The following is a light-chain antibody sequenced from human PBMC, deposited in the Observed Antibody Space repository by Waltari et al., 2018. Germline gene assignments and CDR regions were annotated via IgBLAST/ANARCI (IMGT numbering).Light chain of an antibody. CDR2: WAA. CDR1: QSILYRSSNRNA. V-gene: IGKV4-1*01. Sequence: DIVMTQSPASLAVSPGGRATTNSTSTQSILYRSSNRNALAWYQQKPGQPPKLLFFWAATRESGAPDRFSVSGSGTDFTLTISSLQAEDVAVYYCQQYYNAPLTFGGGTKVEIK. J-gene: IGKJ4*01. CDR3: QQYYNAPLT.